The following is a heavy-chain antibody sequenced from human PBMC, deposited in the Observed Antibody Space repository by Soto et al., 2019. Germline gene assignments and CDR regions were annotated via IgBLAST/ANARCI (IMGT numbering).Heavy chain of an antibody. Sequence: ASVKVSCKASGYTFTSYGISWVRQAPGQGLEWMGWISAYNGNTNYAQKLQGRVTMTTDTSTSTAYMELRSLRSDDTAVYYCARDCSGGSCYYYYGMDVWGQGTTVTVSS. V-gene: IGHV1-18*04. CDR3: ARDCSGGSCYYYYGMDV. CDR1: GYTFTSYG. CDR2: ISAYNGNT. D-gene: IGHD2-15*01. J-gene: IGHJ6*02.